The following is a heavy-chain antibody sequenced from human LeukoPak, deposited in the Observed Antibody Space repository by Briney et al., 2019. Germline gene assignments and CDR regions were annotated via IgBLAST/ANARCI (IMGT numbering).Heavy chain of an antibody. D-gene: IGHD3-10*01. Sequence: GGSLRLSCAASGLTFSNYAMTWVRLAPGKGLQWVSSLSGSGGGTWYAGSVKGRFTISRDNSKNTLYLQMNSLRAEDTAVYYCAKDRTPYSRSGGYYLGAFDIWGHGTLVTVSS. CDR2: LSGSGGGT. CDR1: GLTFSNYA. CDR3: AKDRTPYSRSGGYYLGAFDI. J-gene: IGHJ3*02. V-gene: IGHV3-23*01.